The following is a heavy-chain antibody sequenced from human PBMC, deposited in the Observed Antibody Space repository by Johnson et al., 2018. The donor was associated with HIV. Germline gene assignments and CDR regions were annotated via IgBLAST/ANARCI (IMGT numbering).Heavy chain of an antibody. CDR3: ARGRDSSGFNDAFDI. Sequence: QVQLVESGGGLVQPGGSLRLSCAASGFTFSSYAVHWVRQAPGKGLEWVAIISYDGSNKYYADSVKDRFTISRDNAKNTLYLQMNSLRAGDTAVYYCARGRDSSGFNDAFDIWGQGTMVTVSS. CDR1: GFTFSSYA. CDR2: ISYDGSNK. V-gene: IGHV3-30*14. J-gene: IGHJ3*02. D-gene: IGHD3-22*01.